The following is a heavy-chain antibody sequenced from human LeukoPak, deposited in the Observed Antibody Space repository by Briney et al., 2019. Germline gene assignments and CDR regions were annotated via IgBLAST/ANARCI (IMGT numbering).Heavy chain of an antibody. D-gene: IGHD2-21*02. CDR1: GYTFTSYG. V-gene: IGHV1-18*01. CDR2: ISAYNGNT. Sequence: ASVKVSCKASGYTFTSYGISWVRQAPGQGLEWMGWISAYNGNTNYAQKLRGRVTMTTDTSTSTAYMELRSLRSDDTAVYYCARDIPLAYCGGDCYPRVGMDVWGQGTTVTVSS. CDR3: ARDIPLAYCGGDCYPRVGMDV. J-gene: IGHJ6*02.